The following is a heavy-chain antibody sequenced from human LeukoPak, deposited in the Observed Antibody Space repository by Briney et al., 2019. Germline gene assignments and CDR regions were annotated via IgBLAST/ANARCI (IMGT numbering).Heavy chain of an antibody. CDR2: INPNSGGT. D-gene: IGHD2-2*02. V-gene: IGHV1-2*02. J-gene: IGHJ4*02. Sequence: ASVKVSFKASGNTFIDNYIHWVRQAPGQGLEWLGWINPNSGGTHFAQNFQGRVTMTRDTSISTVYMELSSLESDDTAIYYCARGAQYTTLWPTADYFEYWGQGTRVTVSS. CDR1: GNTFIDNY. CDR3: ARGAQYTTLWPTADYFEY.